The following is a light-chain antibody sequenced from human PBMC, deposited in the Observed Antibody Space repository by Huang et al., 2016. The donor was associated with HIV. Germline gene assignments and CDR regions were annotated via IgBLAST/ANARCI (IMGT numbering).Light chain of an antibody. CDR1: QNIGTY. CDR2: DSS. J-gene: IGKJ4*01. V-gene: IGKV3-11*01. Sequence: EIVLTQSPVTLSLSPGKRATLSCRASQNIGTYLAWYQQKPCQAPSLLIFDSSNRAAGIPARFSGSGSATDFTLTISSLDPEDFAVYYCQQRSNWPLTFGGGTKVEIK. CDR3: QQRSNWPLT.